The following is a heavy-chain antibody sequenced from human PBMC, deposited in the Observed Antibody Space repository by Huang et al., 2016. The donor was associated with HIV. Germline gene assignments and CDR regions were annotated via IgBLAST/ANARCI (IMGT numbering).Heavy chain of an antibody. Sequence: QVQLVQSGAEVEKPGASVNLSCKASGFNFLTYALHWVRQAPGQRLEWMGGIKGDGRTKYSQKFQGRGTITRDRSASTVYVDFKSLTYEDTAVYYCARDKEAGTPFFDPWGQGTLVTVSS. V-gene: IGHV1-3*01. J-gene: IGHJ5*02. CDR1: GFNFLTYA. CDR2: IKGDGRT. D-gene: IGHD6-19*01. CDR3: ARDKEAGTPFFDP.